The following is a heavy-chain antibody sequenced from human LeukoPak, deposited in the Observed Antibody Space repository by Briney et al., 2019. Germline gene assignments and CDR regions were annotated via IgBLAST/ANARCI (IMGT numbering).Heavy chain of an antibody. CDR1: GFTFDDYA. CDR3: AKDRSQSDYYYGMDV. CDR2: ISWNSGSI. J-gene: IGHJ6*02. Sequence: PGGSLRLSCAASGFTFDDYAMHWVRQAPGKGLEWVSGISWNSGSIGYADSVKGRFTISRDNAKNSLYLQMNSLRAEDTALYYCAKDRSQSDYYYGMDVWGQGTTVTVSS. V-gene: IGHV3-9*01.